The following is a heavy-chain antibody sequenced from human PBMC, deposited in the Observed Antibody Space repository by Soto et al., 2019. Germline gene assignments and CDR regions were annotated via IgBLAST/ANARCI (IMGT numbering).Heavy chain of an antibody. CDR2: IYRSGST. Sequence: QVNLQESGPGLVRPSQTLSLTCTVSGGSISSGDVYWSWIRQAPGKDLEWIGYIYRSGSTKYNPSLMSRATISVDTSKNQFSLNLRSVTAADTAVYYCARRPYFAGSGSLDYFDYWGQGTRVTVSS. CDR3: ARRPYFAGSGSLDYFDY. D-gene: IGHD3-10*01. CDR1: GGSISSGDVY. V-gene: IGHV4-30-4*01. J-gene: IGHJ4*02.